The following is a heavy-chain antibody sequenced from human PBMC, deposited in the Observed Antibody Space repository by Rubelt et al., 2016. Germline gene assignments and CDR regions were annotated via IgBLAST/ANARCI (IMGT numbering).Heavy chain of an antibody. J-gene: IGHJ3*02. Sequence: KGLVWVAQIISDGSTTTYADSVKGRFTISRDNAKNTLYLQMNSLRAEDTAVDYCARDREAVAGRGGDAFDIWGQGTKVTVSS. V-gene: IGHV3-74*01. CDR2: IISDGSTT. CDR3: ARDREAVAGRGGDAFDI. D-gene: IGHD6-19*01.